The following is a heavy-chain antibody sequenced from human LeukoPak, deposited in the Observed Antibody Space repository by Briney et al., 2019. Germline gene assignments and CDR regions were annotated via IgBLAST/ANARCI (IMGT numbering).Heavy chain of an antibody. Sequence: APVKVSCKASGYTFTGYYMHWVRQAPGQGLEWMGWINPNSGGTNYAQKFQGRVTMTRDTSISTAYMELSRLRSDDTAVYYCARVPLRYFDWLLKDAYYYYYGMDVWGQGTTVTVSS. CDR2: INPNSGGT. D-gene: IGHD3-9*01. J-gene: IGHJ6*02. V-gene: IGHV1-2*02. CDR1: GYTFTGYY. CDR3: ARVPLRYFDWLLKDAYYYYYGMDV.